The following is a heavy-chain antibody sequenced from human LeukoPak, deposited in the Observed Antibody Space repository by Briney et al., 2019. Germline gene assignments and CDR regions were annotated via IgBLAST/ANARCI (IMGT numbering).Heavy chain of an antibody. CDR2: IHPYGTF. CDR1: GGSCSDYY. V-gene: IGHV4-34*01. D-gene: IGHD5-24*01. Sequence: PSETLSLTCAVYGGSCSDYYCSWIRQPPWKGLEWIGEIHPYGTFYYNSSLRSRLTISIDTSKTQFSLRLTSVTAADTAFYYCARGRDRSKAGDHWGQGTLVTVSS. CDR3: ARGRDRSKAGDH. J-gene: IGHJ4*02.